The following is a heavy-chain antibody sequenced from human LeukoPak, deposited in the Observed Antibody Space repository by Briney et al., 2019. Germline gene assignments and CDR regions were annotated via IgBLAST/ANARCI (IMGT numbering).Heavy chain of an antibody. Sequence: GGSLRLSCAASGFSFSTYSFSWVHQAPGKGLEWVSGISASGGDTFYADSVKGRFTISRDNSKNTLSLQMNSLRVEDTAIYYCAKDVRRCNGACTWGQGTLVTVSS. CDR1: GFSFSTYS. J-gene: IGHJ5*02. V-gene: IGHV3-23*01. CDR2: ISASGGDT. D-gene: IGHD2-8*01. CDR3: AKDVRRCNGACT.